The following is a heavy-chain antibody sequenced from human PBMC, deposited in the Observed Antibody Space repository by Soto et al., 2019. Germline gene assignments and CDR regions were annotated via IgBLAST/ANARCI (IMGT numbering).Heavy chain of an antibody. D-gene: IGHD3-10*01. J-gene: IGHJ4*02. Sequence: QVQLVQSGAEVKKPGASVKVSCEATGYIFTNFGISWVQQAPGQGLEWMGWISVYNGYKKYLQKFQGRVTLTTEASTNTAYLELRSLTSDDTAVYYCARDGSGSSYIPFDHWGQGTLVAVSS. CDR1: GYIFTNFG. V-gene: IGHV1-18*01. CDR2: ISVYNGYK. CDR3: ARDGSGSSYIPFDH.